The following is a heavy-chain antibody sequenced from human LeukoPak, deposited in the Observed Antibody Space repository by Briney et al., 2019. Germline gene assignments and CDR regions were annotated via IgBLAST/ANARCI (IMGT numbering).Heavy chain of an antibody. V-gene: IGHV3-48*02. Sequence: GGSLRLSCAASGLTFSSYSMNWVRQAPGKGLEWVSYISSSSSTIYYADSVKGRFTISRDNAKNSLYLQMNSLRDEDTAVYYCARPHYYDSSGYYYWGQGTLVIVSS. CDR2: ISSSSSTI. D-gene: IGHD3-22*01. CDR1: GLTFSSYS. CDR3: ARPHYYDSSGYYY. J-gene: IGHJ4*02.